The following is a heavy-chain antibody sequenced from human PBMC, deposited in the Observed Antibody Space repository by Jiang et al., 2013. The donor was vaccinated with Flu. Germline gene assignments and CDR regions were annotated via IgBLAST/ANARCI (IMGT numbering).Heavy chain of an antibody. D-gene: IGHD2-2*01. J-gene: IGHJ6*02. V-gene: IGHV4-4*02. CDR1: GGSISSSNW. Sequence: SLTCAVSGGSISSSNWWSWVRQPPGRGVEWIGEIYHSGSTNYNPSLKSRVTISVDKSKNQFSLKLSSVTAADTAVYYCARDKIVVVPAYGDYYYGMDVWGQGTTVTVSS. CDR2: IYHSGST. CDR3: ARDKIVVVPAYGDYYYGMDV.